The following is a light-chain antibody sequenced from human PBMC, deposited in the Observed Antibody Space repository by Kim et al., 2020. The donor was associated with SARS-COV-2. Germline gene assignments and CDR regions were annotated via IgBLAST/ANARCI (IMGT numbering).Light chain of an antibody. Sequence: SVGDRVTITCRVSQGISNYLAWYQQKPGKVPKLLIYAASTLQSGVPSRFSGSGSGTDFTLTISSLQPEDVATYYCQKYNSAPRLTFGGGTKVDIK. CDR3: QKYNSAPRLT. J-gene: IGKJ4*01. V-gene: IGKV1-27*01. CDR2: AAS. CDR1: QGISNY.